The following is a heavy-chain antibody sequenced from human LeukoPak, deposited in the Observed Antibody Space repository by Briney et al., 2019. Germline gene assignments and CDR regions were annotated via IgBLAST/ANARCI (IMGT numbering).Heavy chain of an antibody. J-gene: IGHJ6*04. D-gene: IGHD3-10*01. Sequence: GGSLRLSCAASGFTFNSYAMSWVRQAPGKALEWVSALSAAGGSTHYADSVRGRFTISRDNSQNTMYLQMNSLRAEDTAVYYCAKDKHTYYYGSGSYYYGMDVWGKGTTVTVSS. CDR3: AKDKHTYYYGSGSYYYGMDV. CDR2: LSAAGGST. CDR1: GFTFNSYA. V-gene: IGHV3-23*01.